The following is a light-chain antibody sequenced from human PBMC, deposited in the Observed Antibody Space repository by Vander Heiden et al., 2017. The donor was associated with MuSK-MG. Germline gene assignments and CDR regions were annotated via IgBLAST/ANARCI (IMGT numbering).Light chain of an antibody. CDR1: RDISKS. CDR2: AAT. J-gene: IGKJ2*01. Sequence: DIQMTQPPSSLSASLGDRVTITCRASRDISKSLNWYQHRPGEAPRLLIYAATTLQKGVPSRFRGSGSGTDFTLSISRLQPDDFATYYCQQSYSSVYTFGQGTKVDIK. CDR3: QQSYSSVYT. V-gene: IGKV1-39*01.